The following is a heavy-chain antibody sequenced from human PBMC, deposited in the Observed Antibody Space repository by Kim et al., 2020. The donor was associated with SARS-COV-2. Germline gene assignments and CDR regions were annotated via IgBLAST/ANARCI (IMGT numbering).Heavy chain of an antibody. Sequence: GGSLRLSCAASGFTFSSYGMHWVRQAPGKGLEWVAVISYDGSKKYYADSVKGRFTISRDNSKNTLYLQMNSLRAEDTAIYYCAGSRDDLWFGDGEYWGQGTLVTVSS. CDR3: AGSRDDLWFGDGEY. CDR1: GFTFSSYG. V-gene: IGHV3-30*03. CDR2: ISYDGSKK. D-gene: IGHD3-10*01. J-gene: IGHJ4*02.